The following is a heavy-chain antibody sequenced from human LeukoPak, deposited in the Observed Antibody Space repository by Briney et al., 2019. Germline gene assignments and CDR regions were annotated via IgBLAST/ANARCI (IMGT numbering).Heavy chain of an antibody. Sequence: GGSLRLSCAASGFTFSSYGMHWVRQAPGKGLEWVAVTWYGGSNKYYADSVKGRFTISRDNSKNTLYLQMNSLRAEDTAVYYCARGPDSSVDYWGQGTLVTVSS. D-gene: IGHD3-22*01. CDR3: ARGPDSSVDY. V-gene: IGHV3-33*01. J-gene: IGHJ4*02. CDR2: TWYGGSNK. CDR1: GFTFSSYG.